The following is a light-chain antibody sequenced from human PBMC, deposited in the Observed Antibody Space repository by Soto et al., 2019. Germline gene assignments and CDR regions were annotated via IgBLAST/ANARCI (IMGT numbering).Light chain of an antibody. V-gene: IGKV1-9*01. J-gene: IGKJ4*01. CDR2: ATS. CDR1: QDINSH. Sequence: IQLTQSPSSLSAAVGDRVTITCRASQDINSHLAWYQQKPGKAPSLLIYATSTLQSGIPSRFSGSGSATGFTPTISGLQTEDFATYHYQHLDSFPLSFGRGTKLEIK. CDR3: QHLDSFPLS.